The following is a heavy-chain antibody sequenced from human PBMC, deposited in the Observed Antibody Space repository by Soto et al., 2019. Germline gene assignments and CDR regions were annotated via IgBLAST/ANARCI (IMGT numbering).Heavy chain of an antibody. J-gene: IGHJ6*02. Sequence: PWGSLRLPCAASGFTISSYEMIWVRQAPGRGLEWVSYISSSGSTIYYADSVTGRFTISRDNAKNSLYLQMNSLRAKYTAVYYCARVRPMLRRYCGMDVWGQGTTVTVSS. CDR3: ARVRPMLRRYCGMDV. D-gene: IGHD3-10*01. CDR2: ISSSGSTI. CDR1: GFTISSYE. V-gene: IGHV3-48*03.